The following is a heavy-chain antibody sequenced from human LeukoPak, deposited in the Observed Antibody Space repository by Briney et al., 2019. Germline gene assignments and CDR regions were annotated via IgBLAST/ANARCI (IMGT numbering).Heavy chain of an antibody. CDR3: ASQYSSSWYDSSYYYYYMDV. Sequence: GGSLRLSCAASGFTFSSYWMSWVRQAPGKGLEWVANIKQDGSEKYYVDSVKGRFTISRDNAKNSLYLQMNSLRAEDTAVYYCASQYSSSWYDSSYYYYYMDVWGKGTTVTGSS. J-gene: IGHJ6*03. V-gene: IGHV3-7*01. CDR2: IKQDGSEK. D-gene: IGHD6-13*01. CDR1: GFTFSSYW.